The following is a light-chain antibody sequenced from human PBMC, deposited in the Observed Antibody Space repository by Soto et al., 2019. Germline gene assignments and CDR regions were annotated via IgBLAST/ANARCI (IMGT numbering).Light chain of an antibody. V-gene: IGKV3-15*01. CDR1: QSVSSN. CDR2: GAS. J-gene: IGKJ1*01. Sequence: EIVMTQSPATLSVSPGERATLSCRASQSVSSNFAWYQQKPGQSPRLLINGASTRATGIPARFSGSGSGTEFTLTISSLQSEDFAVYYCQQYNNSPPTFGEGTKVEFK. CDR3: QQYNNSPPT.